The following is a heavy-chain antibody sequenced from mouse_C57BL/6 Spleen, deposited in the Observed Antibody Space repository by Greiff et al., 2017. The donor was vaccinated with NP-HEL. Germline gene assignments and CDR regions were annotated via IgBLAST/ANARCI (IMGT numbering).Heavy chain of an antibody. CDR2: IDPSDSYT. CDR3: ARGGIYYGSSYKDWYFDV. J-gene: IGHJ1*03. V-gene: IGHV1-69*01. CDR1: GYTFTSYW. D-gene: IGHD1-1*01. Sequence: QVQLKQPGAELVMPGASVKLSCKASGYTFTSYWMHWVKQRPGQGLEWIGEIDPSDSYTNYNQKFKGKSTLTVDKSSSTAYMQLSSLTSEDSAVYYCARGGIYYGSSYKDWYFDVWGTGTTVTVSS.